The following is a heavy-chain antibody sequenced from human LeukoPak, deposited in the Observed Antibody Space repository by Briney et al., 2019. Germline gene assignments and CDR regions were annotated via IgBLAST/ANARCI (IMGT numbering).Heavy chain of an antibody. Sequence: PGGSLRLSCAASGFTVNNNRMGWVRQAPGKGLEWVSITYSGGTRYYADSVRGRFTISRDDSKNTLYLQMNSLTAEDTAVYYCAKSDATYYYDSSGYLYSPDYWGQGTLVTVSS. CDR1: GFTVNNNR. D-gene: IGHD3-22*01. J-gene: IGHJ4*02. V-gene: IGHV3-53*01. CDR3: AKSDATYYYDSSGYLYSPDY. CDR2: TYSGGTR.